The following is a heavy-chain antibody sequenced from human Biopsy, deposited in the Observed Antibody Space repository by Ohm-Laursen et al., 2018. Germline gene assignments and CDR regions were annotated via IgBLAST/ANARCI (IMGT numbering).Heavy chain of an antibody. CDR1: GGSIGGGEYY. CDR2: ISYSGTA. Sequence: SETLSLTWIVSGGSIGGGEYYWNWIRQHPGKGLEWIGLISYSGTAFYNPSLESLLTISIDTSKNHFSLNLRSVTAADTAVYYCARGVPHYDGSGFPLAGYWYFDLWGRGTLVTVSS. J-gene: IGHJ2*01. V-gene: IGHV4-31*01. CDR3: ARGVPHYDGSGFPLAGYWYFDL. D-gene: IGHD3-22*01.